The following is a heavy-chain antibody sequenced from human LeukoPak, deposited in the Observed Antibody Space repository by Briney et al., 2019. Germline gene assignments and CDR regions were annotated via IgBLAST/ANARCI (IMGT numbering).Heavy chain of an antibody. CDR1: GFTFSSYE. V-gene: IGHV3-21*01. CDR2: ISSSSSYI. D-gene: IGHD1-14*01. CDR3: ARAPPGEPFDY. J-gene: IGHJ4*02. Sequence: PGGSLRLSCAASGFTFSSYEMNWVRQAPGKGLEWVSSISSSSSYIYYADSVKGRFTISRDNAKNSLYLQMNSLRAEDTAVYYCARAPPGEPFDYWGQGTLVTVSS.